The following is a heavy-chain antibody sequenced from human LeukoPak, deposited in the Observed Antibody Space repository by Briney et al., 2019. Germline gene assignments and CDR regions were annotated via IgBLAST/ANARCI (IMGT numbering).Heavy chain of an antibody. V-gene: IGHV3-23*01. CDR3: AKVSMVRGVIIYYYYMDV. Sequence: GGSLRLSCAASGFTFSSYAMSWVRQAPGKGLEWVSAISGSGGSTYYADSVKGRFTISRDNSKNSLYLQMNSLRAEDTAVYYCAKVSMVRGVIIYYYYMDVWGKGTTVTISS. CDR1: GFTFSSYA. J-gene: IGHJ6*03. CDR2: ISGSGGST. D-gene: IGHD3-10*01.